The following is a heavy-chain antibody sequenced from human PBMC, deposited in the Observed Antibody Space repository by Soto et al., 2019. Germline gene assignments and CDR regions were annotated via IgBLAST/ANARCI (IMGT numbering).Heavy chain of an antibody. CDR3: ARDLPIITTVRRDYYYGMDV. Sequence: GASVKVSCKASGYTFTSYGISWVRQAPGQGLEWMGWISAYNGNTNYAQKLQGRVTMTTDTSTSTAYMELRSLRSDDTAVYYCARDLPIITTVRRDYYYGMDVWGQGTTVTVSS. J-gene: IGHJ6*02. CDR1: GYTFTSYG. CDR2: ISAYNGNT. D-gene: IGHD3-10*01. V-gene: IGHV1-18*04.